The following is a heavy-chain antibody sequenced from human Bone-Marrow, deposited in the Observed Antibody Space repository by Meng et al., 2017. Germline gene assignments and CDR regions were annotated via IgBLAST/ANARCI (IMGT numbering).Heavy chain of an antibody. J-gene: IGHJ4*02. CDR2: INPDGTIT. V-gene: IGHV3-74*01. Sequence: EVQLVESGGGLVQPGGSLRLSCIASEFTFSIFWMHGVRQAPGKGPMWVSRINPDGTITDYADSVKGRFTISRDNAKNTLYLQMNSLRAEDSAVYYCARFTPFDYWGPGTLVTVSS. CDR1: EFTFSIFW. CDR3: ARFTPFDY.